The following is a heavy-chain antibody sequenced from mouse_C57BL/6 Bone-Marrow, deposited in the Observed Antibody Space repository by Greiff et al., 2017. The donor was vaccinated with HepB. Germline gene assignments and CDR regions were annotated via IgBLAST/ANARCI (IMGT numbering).Heavy chain of an antibody. Sequence: EVQLQQSGAELVRPGASVKLSCTASGFNIKDDYMHWVKQRPEQGLEWIGWIDPENGDTEYASKFQGKATITADTSSNTAYLQLSSLTSEDTAVYYCTCTGGPWDFGVWGTGATVTVAS. D-gene: IGHD1-1*01. CDR1: GFNIKDDY. CDR3: TCTGGPWDFGV. CDR2: IDPENGDT. V-gene: IGHV14-4*01. J-gene: IGHJ1*03.